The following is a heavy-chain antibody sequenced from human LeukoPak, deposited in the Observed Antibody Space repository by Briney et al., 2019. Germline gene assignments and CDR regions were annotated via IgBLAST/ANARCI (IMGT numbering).Heavy chain of an antibody. D-gene: IGHD3-10*02. CDR1: GFTFSSYS. J-gene: IGHJ6*04. CDR3: AELGITMIGGV. Sequence: GGSLRLSCAASGFTFSSYSMNRDRQAPGKGLEWVSSISSSGSTIYYADSVKGRFTISRDNAKNSLYLQMNSLRAEDTAVYYCAELGITMIGGVWGKGTTVTISS. V-gene: IGHV3-48*04. CDR2: ISSSGSTI.